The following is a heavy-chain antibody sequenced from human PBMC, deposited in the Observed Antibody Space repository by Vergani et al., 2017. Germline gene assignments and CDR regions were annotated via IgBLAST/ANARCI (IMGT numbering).Heavy chain of an antibody. Sequence: QVQLQESCPGLVKPSETLSLTCTVSGGSISRYYCSWIRHPPGKGLEWIGYIYYSGSTNYNPSLKSRVTISVDTSKNQFSLKLSSVTAADTAVYYCARGXYYDSSGYYSLFDYWGQGTLVTVSS. D-gene: IGHD3-22*01. V-gene: IGHV4-59*01. CDR3: ARGXYYDSSGYYSLFDY. CDR2: IYYSGST. J-gene: IGHJ4*02. CDR1: GGSISRYY.